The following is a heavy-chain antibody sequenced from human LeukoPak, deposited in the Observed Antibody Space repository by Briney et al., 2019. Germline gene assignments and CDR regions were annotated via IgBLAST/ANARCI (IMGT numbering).Heavy chain of an antibody. CDR3: AGLSLRGDWVPSLDY. J-gene: IGHJ4*02. V-gene: IGHV4-34*01. CDR2: INHSGST. Sequence: SETLSLTCAVYGGSFSGYYWSWIRQPPGKGLEWIGEINHSGSTNYNPSLKSRVTISVDTSKNQFSLKLSSVTAADTAVYYCAGLSLRGDWVPSLDYWGQGTLVTVSS. CDR1: GGSFSGYY. D-gene: IGHD3-16*01.